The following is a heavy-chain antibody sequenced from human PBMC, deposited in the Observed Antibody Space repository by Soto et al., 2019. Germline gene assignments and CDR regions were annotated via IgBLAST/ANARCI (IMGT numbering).Heavy chain of an antibody. Sequence: AASVKVSCKASGYTFTSYAMNWVRQAPGQGLEWMGWINTNTGNPTYAQGFTGRFVFSLDTSVSTAYLQICSLKAEDTAVYYCARDPLYSSGWYRYYYYYGMDVWGQGTTVTVSS. V-gene: IGHV7-4-1*01. J-gene: IGHJ6*02. CDR3: ARDPLYSSGWYRYYYYYGMDV. D-gene: IGHD6-19*01. CDR2: INTNTGNP. CDR1: GYTFTSYA.